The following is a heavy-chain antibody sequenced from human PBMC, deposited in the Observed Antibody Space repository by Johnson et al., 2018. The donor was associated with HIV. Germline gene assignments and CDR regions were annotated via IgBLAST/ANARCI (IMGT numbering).Heavy chain of an antibody. J-gene: IGHJ3*02. CDR3: ARELDLREDLAFDI. V-gene: IGHV3-66*01. Sequence: VQLVESGGGLVQPGGSLRLSCAASGFTVSSNYMSWVRQAPGKGLEWVSVIYSGGSTYYADSVKGRFTISRDNSKNTLYLQMNSLRAEDTAVYYCARELDLREDLAFDIWGQGTMVTVSS. CDR2: IYSGGST. D-gene: IGHD1-1*01. CDR1: GFTVSSNY.